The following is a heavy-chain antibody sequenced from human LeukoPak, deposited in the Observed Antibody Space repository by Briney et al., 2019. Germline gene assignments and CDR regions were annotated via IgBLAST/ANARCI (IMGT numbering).Heavy chain of an antibody. J-gene: IGHJ6*02. CDR2: ISYDESNK. Sequence: GGSLRLSSAASGFTFTSYAMHWVRQAPGKGLEWVAVISYDESNKYYADSVKGRFTISRDNSKNTLYLQMNSLRAEDTAVYYCARDIAVTATGYYYDMDVWGQGTTVTVSS. D-gene: IGHD6-19*01. CDR3: ARDIAVTATGYYYDMDV. V-gene: IGHV3-30-3*01. CDR1: GFTFTSYA.